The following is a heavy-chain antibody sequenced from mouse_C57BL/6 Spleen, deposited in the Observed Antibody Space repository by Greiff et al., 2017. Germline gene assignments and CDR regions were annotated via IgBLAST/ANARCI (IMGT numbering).Heavy chain of an antibody. CDR2: ISSGGDYI. D-gene: IGHD1-1*01. Sequence: EVQRVESGEGLVKPGGSLKLSCAASGFTFSSYAMSWVRQTPEKRLEWVAYISSGGDYIYYADTVKGRFTISRDNARNTLYLQMSSLKSEDTAMYYCTRDRYYGSSYYFDYWGQGTTLTVSS. CDR3: TRDRYYGSSYYFDY. CDR1: GFTFSSYA. J-gene: IGHJ2*01. V-gene: IGHV5-9-1*02.